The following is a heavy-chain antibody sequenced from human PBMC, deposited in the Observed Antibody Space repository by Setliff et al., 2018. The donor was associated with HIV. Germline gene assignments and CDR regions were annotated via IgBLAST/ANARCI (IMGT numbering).Heavy chain of an antibody. CDR2: IYARGET. V-gene: IGHV3-53*01. J-gene: IGHJ5*02. CDR1: GSIVSSGY. CDR3: ARGFGASWSLGP. D-gene: IGHD2-8*02. Sequence: LRLSCAASGSIVSSGYMSWVRQAPGKGLEWVSVIYARGETFYADSVKGRFTISRDHATNTLYLQMNSLSVEDTAVYYCARGFGASWSLGPWGQGVLVTVSS.